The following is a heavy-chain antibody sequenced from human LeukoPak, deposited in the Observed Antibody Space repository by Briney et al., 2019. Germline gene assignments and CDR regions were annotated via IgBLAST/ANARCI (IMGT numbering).Heavy chain of an antibody. J-gene: IGHJ4*02. CDR3: ARDRHDYTHYFDY. CDR2: IKQDGSEK. CDR1: GFTFSSYW. V-gene: IGHV3-7*01. Sequence: GGSLRLSCAASGFTFSSYWMSWVRQAPGKGLEWVANIKQDGSEKYYVDSVKGRFTISRDNAKDSLYLQMNSLRAEDTAVYYCARDRHDYTHYFDYWGQGTLVTVSS. D-gene: IGHD4-11*01.